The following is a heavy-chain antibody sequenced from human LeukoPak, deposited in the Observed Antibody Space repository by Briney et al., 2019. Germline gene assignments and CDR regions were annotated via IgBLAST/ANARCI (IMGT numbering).Heavy chain of an antibody. CDR1: GYIFTSYY. D-gene: IGHD3-22*01. V-gene: IGHV1-46*01. J-gene: IGHJ4*02. CDR3: AREGYYDSSGQQGPFDY. CDR2: INPSGGST. Sequence: ASVKVSCKTSGYIFTSYYMHWVRQAPGQGLEWMGIINPSGGSTSYAQKFQGRVTMTRDMSTSTVYMELSSLRSEDTAVYYCAREGYYDSSGQQGPFDYWGQGTLVTVSS.